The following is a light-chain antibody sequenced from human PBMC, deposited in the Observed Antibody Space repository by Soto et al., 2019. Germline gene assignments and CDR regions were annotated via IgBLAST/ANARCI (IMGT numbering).Light chain of an antibody. J-gene: IGLJ2*01. CDR1: GSNIGSNT. CDR3: AAWDDSLNGVL. CDR2: TSN. Sequence: QSVLTQPPSASGTPGQRVTISCSGSGSNIGSNTVNWYQQLPGTAPKLLIHTSNQRPSGVPDRFSGSKSGTSASLAISGLQSEDEADYYCAAWDDSLNGVLFGGGTKLTVL. V-gene: IGLV1-44*01.